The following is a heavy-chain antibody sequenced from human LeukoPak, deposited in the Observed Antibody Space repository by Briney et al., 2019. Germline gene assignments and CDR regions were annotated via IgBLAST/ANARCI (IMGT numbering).Heavy chain of an antibody. CDR1: GFTFSSYA. J-gene: IGHJ4*02. CDR3: AKQRPFGVTTSYFDY. D-gene: IGHD4-4*01. CDR2: ISGSGGST. V-gene: IGHV3-23*01. Sequence: GGSLRLSCAASGFTFSSYAMSRVRQAPGKGLEWVSAISGSGGSTYYADSVKGRFTISRDNSKNTLYLQMNSLRAEDTAVYYCAKQRPFGVTTSYFDYWGQGTLVTVSS.